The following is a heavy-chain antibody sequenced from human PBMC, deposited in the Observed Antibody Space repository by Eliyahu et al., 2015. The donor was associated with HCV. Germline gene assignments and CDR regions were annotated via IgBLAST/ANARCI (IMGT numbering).Heavy chain of an antibody. Sequence: QVQLAQSGAEVKKPGSSVRVSCEASGDIFTEYTFTWVRQIPRLGLEWMGRVIPRLDVSNYAPKFQGRIRITADKSRNTAYMEIFNLASDDTAVYYCARSGGTSSWYYFDHWGQGTLITVSA. CDR2: VIPRLDVS. CDR3: ARSGGTSSWYYFDH. V-gene: IGHV1-69*02. CDR1: GDIFTEYT. J-gene: IGHJ4*02. D-gene: IGHD1-1*01.